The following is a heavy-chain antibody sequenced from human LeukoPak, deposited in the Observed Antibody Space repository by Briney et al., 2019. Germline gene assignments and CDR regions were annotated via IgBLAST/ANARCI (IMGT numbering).Heavy chain of an antibody. CDR2: ISAYNGNT. D-gene: IGHD6-13*01. Sequence: ASVKVSCKASGYTFTSYGISWVRQAPGQGLEWMGWISAYNGNTNYAQKPQGRVTMTTDTSTSTAYMELRSLRSDDTAVYYCARARTRIAAAENYFDYWGQGTLVTVSS. J-gene: IGHJ4*02. CDR3: ARARTRIAAAENYFDY. V-gene: IGHV1-18*01. CDR1: GYTFTSYG.